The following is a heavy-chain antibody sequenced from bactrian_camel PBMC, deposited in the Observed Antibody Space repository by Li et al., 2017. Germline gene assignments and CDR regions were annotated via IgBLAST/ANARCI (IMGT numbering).Heavy chain of an antibody. CDR2: IYTGGGST. CDR1: GYTYSSNC. J-gene: IGHJ4*01. V-gene: IGHV3S1*01. Sequence: HVQLVESGGGSVQAGGSLRLSCAASGYTYSSNCMGWFRQAPGKEREGVAAIYTGGGSTYYADSVKGRFTIFRDNSKNTMYLQMTSLKTEDTAMYYCSTDRSGNVRGQGTQVTVS.